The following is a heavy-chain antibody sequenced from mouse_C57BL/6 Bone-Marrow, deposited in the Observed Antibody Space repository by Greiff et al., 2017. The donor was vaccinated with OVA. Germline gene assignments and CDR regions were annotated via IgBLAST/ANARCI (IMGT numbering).Heavy chain of an antibody. CDR2: IDPNSGGT. CDR1: GSTFTSYW. Sequence: QVQLQQPGAELVKPGASVKLSCKASGSTFTSYWMHWVKQRPGRGLEWIGRIDPNSGGTKYNEKFKGKATLTVDKPSSTAYMQLSSLTSEDSAVYYCARSAYYSNVADWGQGTLVTVSA. CDR3: ARSAYYSNVAD. V-gene: IGHV1-72*01. J-gene: IGHJ3*01. D-gene: IGHD2-5*01.